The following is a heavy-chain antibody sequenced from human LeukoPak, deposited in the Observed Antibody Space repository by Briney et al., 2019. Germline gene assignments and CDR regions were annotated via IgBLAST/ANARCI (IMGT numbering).Heavy chain of an antibody. V-gene: IGHV3-30-3*01. CDR3: ARDKEVGQPGYWFDT. CDR1: GFTFNSYA. D-gene: IGHD3-10*01. CDR2: ILFDGSSE. Sequence: GGSLRLSCAASGFTFNSYAMHWVRQAPGKGLEWVAVILFDGSSEYYADSVKGRFTISRDNSKNTLYVQMNSLRAEDTAVYYCARDKEVGQPGYWFDTWGQGTLVTVSS. J-gene: IGHJ5*02.